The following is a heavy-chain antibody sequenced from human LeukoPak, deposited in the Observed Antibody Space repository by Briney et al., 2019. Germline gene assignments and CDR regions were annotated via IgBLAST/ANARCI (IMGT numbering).Heavy chain of an antibody. J-gene: IGHJ3*02. D-gene: IGHD6-13*01. Sequence: GASVKVSCKASGYTFTSYDINWVRQATGQGLEWMGWINPISGYTGYAQKIQGRVTMTGNTSISTAYMGLSSLRSEDAAVYYCARGTRLYTSSWSSLPFDIWGQGTMVTVSS. CDR2: INPISGYT. V-gene: IGHV1-8*01. CDR3: ARGTRLYTSSWSSLPFDI. CDR1: GYTFTSYD.